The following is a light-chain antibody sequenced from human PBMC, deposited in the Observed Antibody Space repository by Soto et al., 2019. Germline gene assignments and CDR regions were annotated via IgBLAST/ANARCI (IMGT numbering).Light chain of an antibody. CDR2: AAS. Sequence: DIQMTQSPSSLSASVGDRVTITCRASQGIRNFLAWYQQKPGKVPKLLISAASTLESGVPSRFSGSGSGTDFTLTITSLQPEDVATYCCQKYSSVITFGQGTRLEIK. V-gene: IGKV1-27*01. J-gene: IGKJ5*01. CDR3: QKYSSVIT. CDR1: QGIRNF.